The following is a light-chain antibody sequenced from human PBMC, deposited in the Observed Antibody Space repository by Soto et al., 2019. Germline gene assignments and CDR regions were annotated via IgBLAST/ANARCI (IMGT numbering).Light chain of an antibody. CDR2: EVN. V-gene: IGLV2-14*01. Sequence: QSALTQPASVSGSPGQSITISCTGTSSDVGGYIYVSWYQHYPGKAPELMIYEVNNRPSGVSNRFAGSKSGNTASLTISGLQAGDEADYYCSSYTSGSTPLVFGTGTQLTVL. CDR1: SSDVGGYIY. CDR3: SSYTSGSTPLV. J-gene: IGLJ7*01.